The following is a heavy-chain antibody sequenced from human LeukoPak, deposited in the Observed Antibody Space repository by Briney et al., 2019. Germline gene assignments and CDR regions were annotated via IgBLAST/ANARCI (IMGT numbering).Heavy chain of an antibody. CDR3: AKDAQRGFDYSNSLEY. D-gene: IGHD4-11*01. V-gene: IGHV3-33*06. J-gene: IGHJ4*02. Sequence: GGSLRLSCAASGGTISHYAFNWVRQAPGKGLEWVAVIWSDGTNQYYADSVKGRFTISRDDSQKTVHLEMNSLRIEDTAMYYCAKDAQRGFDYSNSLEYWGPGTLVTVSS. CDR2: IWSDGTNQ. CDR1: GGTISHYA.